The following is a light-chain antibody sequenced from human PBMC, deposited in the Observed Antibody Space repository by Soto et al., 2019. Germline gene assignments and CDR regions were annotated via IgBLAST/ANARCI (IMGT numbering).Light chain of an antibody. V-gene: IGKV2-40*01. J-gene: IGKJ4*01. CDR3: MQRIEFPVT. CDR1: QSLLDSDDGNTY. CDR2: MVS. Sequence: DIVMTQTPLSLPVTPGEPASISCRSSQSLLDSDDGNTYLDWYLQKPGQSPQLLIYMVSYRASGVPDRFSGSGSGTDFTLKISRVEAGDVGVYYCMQRIEFPVTFGGGTKVEIK.